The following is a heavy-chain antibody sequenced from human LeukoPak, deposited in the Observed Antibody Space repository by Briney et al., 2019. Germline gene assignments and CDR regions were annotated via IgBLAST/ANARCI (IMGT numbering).Heavy chain of an antibody. Sequence: GGSLRLSCAASGFTFSSYGMHWVRQAPGKGLEWVAVIWYDGSNKYYADSVKGRFTISRDNSKNTLYLQMNSLRAEDTAVYYCARVGPNDDYYGSGSYYSGLYFDYWGQGTLVTVSS. V-gene: IGHV3-33*01. CDR3: ARVGPNDDYYGSGSYYSGLYFDY. CDR2: IWYDGSNK. J-gene: IGHJ4*02. D-gene: IGHD3-10*01. CDR1: GFTFSSYG.